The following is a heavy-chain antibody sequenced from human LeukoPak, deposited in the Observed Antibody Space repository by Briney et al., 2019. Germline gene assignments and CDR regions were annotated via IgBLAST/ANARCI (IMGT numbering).Heavy chain of an antibody. V-gene: IGHV4-31*03. J-gene: IGHJ4*02. D-gene: IGHD3-22*01. CDR2: MYYRGST. CDR3: ARADDSSCYPY. Sequence: SQTQSLTCTVSGGSISSGGYYWSWVRQHPRKGMEWIGYMYYRGSTYYNPSLKSRVTISVHTSKNQFSLKLSSVTAADTAVYYCARADDSSCYPYWGQGTLVTVPS. CDR1: GGSISSGGYY.